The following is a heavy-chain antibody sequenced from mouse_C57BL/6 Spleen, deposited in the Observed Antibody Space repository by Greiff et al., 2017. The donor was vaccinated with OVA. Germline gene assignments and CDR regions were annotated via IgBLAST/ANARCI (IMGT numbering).Heavy chain of an antibody. CDR3: ARRLGLDDGYYDFDY. D-gene: IGHD2-3*01. CDR1: GYTFTSYW. V-gene: IGHV1-72*01. CDR2: IDPNSGGT. Sequence: QVQLQQPGAELVKPGASVKLSCKASGYTFTSYWMHWVKQRPGRGLEWIGRIDPNSGGTKYNEKFKSKATLTVDKPSSTAYMQLSSLTSEDSAVYDCARRLGLDDGYYDFDYWGQGTTLTVSS. J-gene: IGHJ2*01.